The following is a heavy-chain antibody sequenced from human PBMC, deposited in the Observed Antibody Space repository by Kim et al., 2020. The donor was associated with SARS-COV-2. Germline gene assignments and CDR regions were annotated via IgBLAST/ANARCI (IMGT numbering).Heavy chain of an antibody. J-gene: IGHJ6*02. CDR3: ARDGFVQPRRATEGLYYYGMDV. Sequence: GGSLRLSCAASGFTFSSYSMNWVRQAPGKGLEWVSSISSSSSYIYYADSVKGRFTISRDNAKNSLYLQMNSLRAEDTAVYYCARDGFVQPRRATEGLYYYGMDVWGQGTTVTVSS. D-gene: IGHD2-21*01. CDR1: GFTFSSYS. CDR2: ISSSSSYI. V-gene: IGHV3-21*01.